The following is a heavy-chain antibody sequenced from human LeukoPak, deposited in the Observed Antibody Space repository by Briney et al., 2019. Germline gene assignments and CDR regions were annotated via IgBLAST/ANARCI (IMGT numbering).Heavy chain of an antibody. CDR1: GFTFSIYW. CDR2: ISSEGSST. J-gene: IGHJ6*03. Sequence: PGGSLRLSCAASGFTFSIYWMHWVRHAPGKGLVWVSRISSEGSSTTYADSVKGRFTISRDNAKDTLYLQMNSLRAEDTAVYYCAKYAGDRPYYYYYYMDVWGKGTTVTVSS. V-gene: IGHV3-74*01. CDR3: AKYAGDRPYYYYYYMDV. D-gene: IGHD7-27*01.